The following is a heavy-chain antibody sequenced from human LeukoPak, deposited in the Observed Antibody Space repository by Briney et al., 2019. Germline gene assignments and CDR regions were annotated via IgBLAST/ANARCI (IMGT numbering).Heavy chain of an antibody. V-gene: IGHV4-39*01. J-gene: IGHJ4*02. D-gene: IGHD6-6*01. CDR1: GGSISSNSYY. CDR3: ARRAYSSFMPLYER. CDR2: IYYSGST. Sequence: SETLSLTCTVSGGSISSNSYYWGWIRQPPGKGLEWIGSIYYSGSTYYNPSLKSRLTISVDTSKNQFSLKLSSVTAADTAVYYCARRAYSSFMPLYERWGQGTLVTVSS.